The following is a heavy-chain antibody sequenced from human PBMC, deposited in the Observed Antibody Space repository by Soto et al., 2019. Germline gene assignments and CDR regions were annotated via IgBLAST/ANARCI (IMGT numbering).Heavy chain of an antibody. CDR3: VKGGSSGWYGDY. CDR2: ISGDGRSV. Sequence: EVQLVESGGDLVQPGGSLRLSCAASGFTFSNYWMHWVRQVPGKGLLWVSRISGDGRSVNYADSVKGRFTIPRDNAKNTLYLQMDSLRAEDTAVFYCVKGGSSGWYGDYWGQGTLVTVSS. V-gene: IGHV3-74*01. D-gene: IGHD6-19*01. CDR1: GFTFSNYW. J-gene: IGHJ4*02.